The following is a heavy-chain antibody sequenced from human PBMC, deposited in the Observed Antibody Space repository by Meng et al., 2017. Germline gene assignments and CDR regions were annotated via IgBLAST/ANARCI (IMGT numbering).Heavy chain of an antibody. V-gene: IGHV3-11*01. J-gene: IGHJ4*02. CDR2: ISSSGSTI. CDR1: GFTFSDYY. D-gene: IGHD6-6*01. Sequence: VQPVESGGGFVMPGGSSTLFCAAVGFTFSDYYMSWIRQAPGKGLEWVSYISSSGSTIYYADSVKGRFTISRDNAKNSLYLQMNSLRAEDTAVYYCARGGAARPPDYWGQGTLVTVSS. CDR3: ARGGAARPPDY.